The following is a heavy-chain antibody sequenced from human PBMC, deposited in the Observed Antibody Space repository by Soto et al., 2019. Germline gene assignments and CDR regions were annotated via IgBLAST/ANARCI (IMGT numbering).Heavy chain of an antibody. D-gene: IGHD3-22*01. CDR1: GYIFTNHY. CDR2: INPSGGST. J-gene: IGHJ4*02. V-gene: IGHV1-46*01. CDR3: ARADYYDRSGFYYDC. Sequence: QVQLVQSGAEVKKPGASVKVSCKASGYIFTNHYIHWVRQAPGQGLEWMGIINPSGGSTNYLQKFHGRITMTRDTSTSTVYMELSSLRSEETAVYFCARADYYDRSGFYYDCWGQGSLVTVSS.